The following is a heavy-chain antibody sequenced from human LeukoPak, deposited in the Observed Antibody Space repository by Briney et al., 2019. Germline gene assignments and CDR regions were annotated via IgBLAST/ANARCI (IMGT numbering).Heavy chain of an antibody. CDR3: ARVDSSGYFGAFDI. J-gene: IGHJ3*02. Sequence: PGGSLRLSCAASGFTVSSNYMSWVRQAPGKGLEWVSVIYSGGSTYYADSVKGRFTISRDNSKNTLYLQMNSLRAEDTVVYYCARVDSSGYFGAFDIWGQGTLVTVSS. CDR2: IYSGGST. CDR1: GFTVSSNY. D-gene: IGHD3-22*01. V-gene: IGHV3-66*02.